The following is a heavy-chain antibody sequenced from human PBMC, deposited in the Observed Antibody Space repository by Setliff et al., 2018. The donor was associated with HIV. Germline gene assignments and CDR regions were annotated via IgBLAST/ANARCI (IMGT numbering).Heavy chain of an antibody. J-gene: IGHJ6*02. CDR3: ARGKGVGGVIITGGLDV. V-gene: IGHV3-7*03. D-gene: IGHD3-10*01. CDR1: GFTFSNYW. Sequence: TGGSLRLSCAASGFTFSNYWMSWVRQAPGKGLEWVANIKQDGSEKYYVDSVKGRFTISRDNAKKSLHLQMNSLRVEDTAVYYCARGKGVGGVIITGGLDVWGQGTTVTVSS. CDR2: IKQDGSEK.